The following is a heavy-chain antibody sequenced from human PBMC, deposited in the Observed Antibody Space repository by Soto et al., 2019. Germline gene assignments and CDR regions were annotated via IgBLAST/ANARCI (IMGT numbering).Heavy chain of an antibody. CDR3: AREDSIIIPAVSDF. Sequence: LSCTVSGFAFNNYGINWVRQAPGKGLEWVSSISKSDYTYYSDSVKGRFTISRDNAKNSVSLQMNTLRVEDTAVYYCAREDSIIIPAVSDFWGQGTLVTVSS. CDR1: GFAFNNYG. CDR2: ISKSDYT. V-gene: IGHV3-21*01. D-gene: IGHD2-2*01. J-gene: IGHJ4*02.